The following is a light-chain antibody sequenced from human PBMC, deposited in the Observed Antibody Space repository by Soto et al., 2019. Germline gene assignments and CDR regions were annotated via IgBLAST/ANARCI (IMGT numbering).Light chain of an antibody. CDR2: EVS. V-gene: IGLV2-18*02. Sequence: QSVLTQPPSVSGSPGQSVTISCTGTSSDVGSYNRVSWYQQPPGTAPRLIIYEVSNWPSGIPDRFSGSKSGSTASLTISGLQAEDEADYYCSSYTSSSTFVVFGGGTKLTVL. J-gene: IGLJ2*01. CDR1: SSDVGSYNR. CDR3: SSYTSSSTFVV.